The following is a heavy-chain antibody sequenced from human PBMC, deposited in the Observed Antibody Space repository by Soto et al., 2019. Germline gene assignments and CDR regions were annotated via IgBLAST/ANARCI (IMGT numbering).Heavy chain of an antibody. CDR2: ISGSGGST. Sequence: EVQLLESGGGLVQPGGSLRLSCAASGFTFSSYAMSWVRQAPGKGLEWVSAISGSGGSTYYADSVKGRFTISRDNSKNTLYLQMNSLRAEDTAVYYCAKAPGYCSGGSCYSDAFHIWCQGTMVTVSS. V-gene: IGHV3-23*01. D-gene: IGHD2-15*01. J-gene: IGHJ3*02. CDR1: GFTFSSYA. CDR3: AKAPGYCSGGSCYSDAFHI.